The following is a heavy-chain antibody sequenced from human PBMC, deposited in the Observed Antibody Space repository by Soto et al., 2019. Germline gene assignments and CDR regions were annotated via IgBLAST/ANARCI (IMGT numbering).Heavy chain of an antibody. CDR3: ASCTVTPDWCDP. CDR2: IYYSGST. CDR1: GGSVISSG. Sequence: SETLSLTCTVSGGSVISSGWSWIRQPRGKGLEWIGYIYYSGSTNHNPSLKSRVTISVDTSKNQFSLKLSSVTAADTAVYYCASCTVTPDWCDPWGQGTLVTVS. J-gene: IGHJ5*02. D-gene: IGHD4-4*01. V-gene: IGHV4-59*02.